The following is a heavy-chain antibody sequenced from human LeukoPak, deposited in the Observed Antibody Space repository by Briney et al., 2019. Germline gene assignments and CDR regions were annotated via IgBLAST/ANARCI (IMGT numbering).Heavy chain of an antibody. CDR1: GGSFSGYY. CDR3: ARGQRGGYYYGSGSYPHRSCYYYGMDV. J-gene: IGHJ6*02. CDR2: INHSGST. Sequence: SETLSLTCAVYGGSFSGYYWSWIRQPPGKGLEWIGEINHSGSTNYNPSLKSRVTISVDTSKNQFSLKLSSVTAADTAVYYCARGQRGGYYYGSGSYPHRSCYYYGMDVWGQGTTVTVSS. V-gene: IGHV4-34*01. D-gene: IGHD3-10*01.